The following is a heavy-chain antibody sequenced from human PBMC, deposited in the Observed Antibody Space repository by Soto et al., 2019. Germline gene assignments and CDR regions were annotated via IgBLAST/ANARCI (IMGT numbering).Heavy chain of an antibody. CDR1: GGSISSSSYY. D-gene: IGHD3-3*01. CDR2: IYYSGST. V-gene: IGHV4-39*07. Sequence: SETLSLTCTVSGGSISSSSYYWGWIRQPPGKGLEWIGSIYYSGSTNYNPSLKSRVTISVDTSKNQFSLKLSSVTAADTAVYYCARGRVFGVVIKNYYGMDVWGQGTTVTVSS. J-gene: IGHJ6*02. CDR3: ARGRVFGVVIKNYYGMDV.